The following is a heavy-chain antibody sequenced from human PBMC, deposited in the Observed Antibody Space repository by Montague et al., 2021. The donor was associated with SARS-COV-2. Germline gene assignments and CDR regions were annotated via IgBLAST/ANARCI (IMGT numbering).Heavy chain of an antibody. V-gene: IGHV4-38-2*02. CDR3: ARRSRAVTAIWALRTSLTSWFDP. D-gene: IGHD2-21*02. CDR1: HYSITYAYY. J-gene: IGHJ5*02. CDR2: IWHGGST. Sequence: SETLSLTCTVSHYSITYAYYWGWVRQPPGKGLEWIGNIWHGGSTYYNPSLKSRVTISVDTSKNQFSLKLTSVTAADTAVYYCARRSRAVTAIWALRTSLTSWFDPWGQGTLVTVSS.